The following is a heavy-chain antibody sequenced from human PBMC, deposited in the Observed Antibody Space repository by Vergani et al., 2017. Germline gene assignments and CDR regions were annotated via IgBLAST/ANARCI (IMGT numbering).Heavy chain of an antibody. J-gene: IGHJ6*03. D-gene: IGHD6-13*01. CDR2: ISYNEGNQ. V-gene: IGHV3-33*05. CDR3: TRDVADTRSSIWPLNCHCFMDV. CDR1: GFKFSNFG. Sequence: QVQLVESGGNLVQPGRSLRLSCAAAGFKFSNFGMHWVRQVPGKGLEWVAFISYNEGNQYYADSVQGRFTISRDNTKNILYLQMSSLRVEDTALYYCTRDVADTRSSIWPLNCHCFMDVLGEGATVAVSS.